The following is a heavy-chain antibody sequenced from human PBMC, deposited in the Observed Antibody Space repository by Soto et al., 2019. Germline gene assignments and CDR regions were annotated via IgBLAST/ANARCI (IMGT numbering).Heavy chain of an antibody. CDR1: GFTFSSYS. J-gene: IGHJ4*02. D-gene: IGHD5-12*01. Sequence: GSLRLSCAASGFTFSSYSMNWVRQAPGKGLEWVSSISSSSSYIYYADSVKGRFTISRDNVKNSLYLQMNSLRAEDTAVYYCARTSLRFRGPYYFDYWGQGTLVTVYS. V-gene: IGHV3-21*01. CDR2: ISSSSSYI. CDR3: ARTSLRFRGPYYFDY.